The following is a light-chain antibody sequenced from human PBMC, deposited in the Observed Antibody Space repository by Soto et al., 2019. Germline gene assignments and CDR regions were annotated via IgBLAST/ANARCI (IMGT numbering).Light chain of an antibody. CDR1: QGISRW. CDR2: TAF. Sequence: DIRMTQAPSSVSAAVGDRVTITWRASQGISRWLAWYRRKPGKDPNRLIYTAFSLQSGGPSSFRRRAPGTDFTLTIRSLQTEDVATSTCQQAASLPLTFRIGTKVEI. V-gene: IGKV1-12*01. J-gene: IGKJ4*02. CDR3: QQAASLPLT.